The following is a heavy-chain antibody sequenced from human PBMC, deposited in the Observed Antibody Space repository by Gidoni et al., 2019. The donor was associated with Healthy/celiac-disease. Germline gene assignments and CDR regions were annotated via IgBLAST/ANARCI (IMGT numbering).Heavy chain of an antibody. CDR3: ARVGRDDYGDYSWFDP. D-gene: IGHD4-17*01. CDR1: GFPSSSYS. J-gene: IGHJ5*02. CDR2: ISSSSSYI. V-gene: IGHV3-21*01. Sequence: EVQLVESGGGLVKPGGSLRLPCAASGFPSSSYSMNWVRQAPGKGLEWVSSISSSSSYIYYADSVKGRFTISRDNAKNSLYLQMNSLRAEDTAVYYCARVGRDDYGDYSWFDPWGQGTLVTVSS.